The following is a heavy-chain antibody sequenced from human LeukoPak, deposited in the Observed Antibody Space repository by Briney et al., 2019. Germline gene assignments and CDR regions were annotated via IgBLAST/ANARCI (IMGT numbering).Heavy chain of an antibody. Sequence: SETLSLTCTLPGGSISSYYWTWIRQPPGKGLEWIGYIYYSGSTNYNPSLKSRVTISVDTSKNQFSLKLHSVTAADTAIYFCARDPFKYYCENWGQGILVTVSS. CDR2: IYYSGST. J-gene: IGHJ4*02. CDR3: ARDPFKYYCEN. CDR1: GGSISSYY. D-gene: IGHD3-22*01. V-gene: IGHV4-59*01.